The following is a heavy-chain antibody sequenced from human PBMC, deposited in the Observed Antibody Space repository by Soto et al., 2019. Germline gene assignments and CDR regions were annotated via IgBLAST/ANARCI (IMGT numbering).Heavy chain of an antibody. J-gene: IGHJ6*02. CDR2: IRSKAYGGTT. CDR3: TRDSSYGDYHYGMDV. Sequence: AGGSLRLSCTASGFTFGDYAMSWVRQAPGKGLEWVGFIRSKAYGGTTEYAASVKGRFTISRDDSKSIAYLQMNSLKTEDTAVYYCTRDSSYGDYHYGMDVWGQGTTVTAP. CDR1: GFTFGDYA. V-gene: IGHV3-49*04. D-gene: IGHD4-17*01.